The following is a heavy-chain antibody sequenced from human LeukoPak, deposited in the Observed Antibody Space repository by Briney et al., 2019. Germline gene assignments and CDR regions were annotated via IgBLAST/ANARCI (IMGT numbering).Heavy chain of an antibody. V-gene: IGHV3-23*01. CDR1: GFTFNNYA. D-gene: IGHD1-26*01. CDR3: AKDHPRPGIVDGNKFDY. Sequence: GGSLTLSCAVSGFTFNNYAMSWVRQAPGKGLQWVSAISASGASTYYADSVKGRFTISRDNYKSTLYLKMNSLRAEDTAVYYCAKDHPRPGIVDGNKFDYWGQGTLVTVSS. J-gene: IGHJ4*02. CDR2: ISASGAST.